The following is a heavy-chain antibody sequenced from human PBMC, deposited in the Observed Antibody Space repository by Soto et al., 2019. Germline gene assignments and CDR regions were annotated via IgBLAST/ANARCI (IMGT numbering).Heavy chain of an antibody. J-gene: IGHJ4*02. CDR3: ARGLNYDFWKDDSDGCYFDY. V-gene: IGHV4-30-4*01. CDR2: IFHSGST. D-gene: IGHD3-3*01. CDR1: GGTISSADYY. Sequence: SITRTVSGGTISSADYYWSWIRKPPGKGLEGIGYIFHSGSTFHNPSLKSRVTISVDTSKNQFSLKLSSVTAADTAVYYCARGLNYDFWKDDSDGCYFDYWGQGALVTVSS.